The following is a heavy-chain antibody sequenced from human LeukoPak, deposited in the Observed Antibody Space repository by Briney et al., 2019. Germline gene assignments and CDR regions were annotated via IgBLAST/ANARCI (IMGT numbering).Heavy chain of an antibody. D-gene: IGHD3-3*01. CDR2: INHSGNT. CDR3: ARDSVFSLYYDDHGERGPFDS. J-gene: IGHJ4*02. CDR1: DGSFSGYY. Sequence: PSETLSLTCAVYDGSFSGYYWSWIRQPPGKGLEWIGEINHSGNTNYNPSLKSRVTISVDTSKNQFSLNLSSMPAADTAVYYCARDSVFSLYYDDHGERGPFDSWGQGTLATVSS. V-gene: IGHV4-34*01.